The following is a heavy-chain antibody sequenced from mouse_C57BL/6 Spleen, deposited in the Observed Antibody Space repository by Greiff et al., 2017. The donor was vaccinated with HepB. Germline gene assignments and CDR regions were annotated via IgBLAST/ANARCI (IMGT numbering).Heavy chain of an antibody. CDR2: ISYDGSN. CDR1: GYSITSGYY. CDR3: ARYDGGAMDY. Sequence: EVKLQESGPGLVKPSQSLSLTCSVTGYSITSGYYWNWIRQFPGNKLEWMGYISYDGSNNYNPSLKNRISITRDTSKNQFFLKLNSVTTEDTATYYCARYDGGAMDYWGQGTSVTVSS. V-gene: IGHV3-6*01. D-gene: IGHD2-3*01. J-gene: IGHJ4*01.